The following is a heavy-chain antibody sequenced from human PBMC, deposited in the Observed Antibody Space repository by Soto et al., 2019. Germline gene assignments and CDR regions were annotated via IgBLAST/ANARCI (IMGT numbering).Heavy chain of an antibody. CDR3: TTDFSSGWFFDY. CDR2: IKSKTGGVTT. J-gene: IGHJ4*02. D-gene: IGHD6-19*01. CDR1: AFTFSNAW. Sequence: GGSLRLSCAASAFTFSNAWMNWVRQAPGKGLEWVGRIKSKTGGVTTDYAAPVKGRFIISRDDSKNMLYLQMNSLKTEDTAVYYCTTDFSSGWFFDYWGQGTLGTVSS. V-gene: IGHV3-15*07.